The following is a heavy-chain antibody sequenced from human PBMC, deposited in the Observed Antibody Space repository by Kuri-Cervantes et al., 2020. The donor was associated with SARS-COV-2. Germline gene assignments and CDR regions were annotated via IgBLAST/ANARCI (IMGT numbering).Heavy chain of an antibody. Sequence: GESLKISCADSGFTFSSYSMNWVRQAPGNGLEWVSYISSSSSTIYYAVSVKGRFTMSSDNAKNSLYLQMNSLRAEDTAVYYCASLGAFDIWGQGTMVTVSS. CDR1: GFTFSSYS. V-gene: IGHV3-48*01. J-gene: IGHJ3*02. CDR3: ASLGAFDI. CDR2: ISSSSSTI.